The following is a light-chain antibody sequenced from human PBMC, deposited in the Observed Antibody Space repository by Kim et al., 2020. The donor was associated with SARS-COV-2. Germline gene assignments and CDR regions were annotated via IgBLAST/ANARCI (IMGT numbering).Light chain of an antibody. J-gene: IGKJ2*03. CDR1: QSVSNS. CDR2: DAS. V-gene: IGKV3-11*01. CDR3: QQRTNWRYS. Sequence: SPGEKAALSCRASQSVSNSLAWYQQKPGQAPRLLIFDASNRATDIPARFSGSGSGTDFTLTISSLEPEDFAVYFCQQRTNWRYSFGQGTKLEI.